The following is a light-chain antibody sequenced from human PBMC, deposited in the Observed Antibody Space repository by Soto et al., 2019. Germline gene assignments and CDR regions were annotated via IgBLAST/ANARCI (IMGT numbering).Light chain of an antibody. CDR3: QQFNNYHALT. J-gene: IGKJ4*01. Sequence: DIQLTQSPSFLSASVGDRVTITCRASQGISSYLAWYQQKPGKATKLLISTASTLQSGVPSRFSGSGSGTEFTLTISSLQPEDFAAYYCQQFNNYHALTFGGGTKVDIK. V-gene: IGKV1-9*01. CDR2: TAS. CDR1: QGISSY.